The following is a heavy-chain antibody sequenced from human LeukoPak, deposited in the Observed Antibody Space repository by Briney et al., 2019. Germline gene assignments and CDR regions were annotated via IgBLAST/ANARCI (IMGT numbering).Heavy chain of an antibody. D-gene: IGHD5-24*01. V-gene: IGHV4-39*07. CDR3: ARDRRRDGYNWDY. J-gene: IGHJ4*02. CDR2: IYYSGST. CDR1: GGSISSSSYY. Sequence: SETLSLTCTVSGGSISSSSYYWGWIRQPPGKGLEWIGSIYYSGSTYYNPSLKSRVTISVDTSKNQFSLMLSSVTAADTAVYYCARDRRRDGYNWDYWGQGTLVTVSS.